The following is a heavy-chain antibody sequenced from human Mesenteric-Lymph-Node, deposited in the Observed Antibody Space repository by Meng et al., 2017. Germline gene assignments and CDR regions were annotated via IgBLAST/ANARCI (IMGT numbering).Heavy chain of an antibody. Sequence: GGSLRLSCAASGFAFSNYAVNWVRQAPGKGLEWVSGITPSGSNTYYADSVKGRFTLSRDNSKNTVNLQMNSLRAEDTALYFCTKRSCTGGACCGFDYWGQGTLVTVSS. D-gene: IGHD2-8*02. V-gene: IGHV3-23*01. CDR1: GFAFSNYA. J-gene: IGHJ4*02. CDR3: TKRSCTGGACCGFDY. CDR2: ITPSGSNT.